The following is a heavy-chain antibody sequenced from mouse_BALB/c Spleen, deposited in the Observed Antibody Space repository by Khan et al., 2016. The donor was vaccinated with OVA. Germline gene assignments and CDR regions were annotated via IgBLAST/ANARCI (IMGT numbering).Heavy chain of an antibody. CDR3: ARLEDI. Sequence: QVQLKESGPGLVAPSQSLSITCTVSGFSLTSYGVHWVRQPPGKGLEWLGVIWAGGSTNYNSALMSRLSISKDNSKRQVFLKMNSLQTDETAIYXGARLEDIWGQGTTLTVSS. J-gene: IGHJ2*01. D-gene: IGHD1-3*01. CDR2: IWAGGST. CDR1: GFSLTSYG. V-gene: IGHV2-9*02.